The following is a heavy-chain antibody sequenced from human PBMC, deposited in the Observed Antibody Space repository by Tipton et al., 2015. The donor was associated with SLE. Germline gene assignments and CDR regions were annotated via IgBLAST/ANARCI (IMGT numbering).Heavy chain of an antibody. CDR2: IYYSGST. V-gene: IGHV4-59*01. CDR3: ARGRRRDYYCCYYMFV. Sequence: TLSLTCTVSGGSISSYYWSWIRQPPGKGLEWIGYIYYSGSTNYNPSLKSRVTISVDTSKNQFSLKLSSVTAADTAVYYCARGRRRDYYCCYYMFVWGNGTTVTVFS. J-gene: IGHJ6*03. CDR1: GGSISSYY.